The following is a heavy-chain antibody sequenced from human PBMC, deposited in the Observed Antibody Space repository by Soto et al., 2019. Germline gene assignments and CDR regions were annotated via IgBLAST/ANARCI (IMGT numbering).Heavy chain of an antibody. V-gene: IGHV3-23*01. D-gene: IGHD6-13*01. CDR1: GFTFSNHA. J-gene: IGHJ4*02. CDR2: ISTAVGAT. Sequence: PGGSLRLSCAVSGFTFSNHAMSWVRQAPGKGLEWVSAISTAVGATYYADSVKGRFTISRDDSNNTLFLQMNSLRAEDTAVYYCAKDRNAAARNFDYWGQGTLVTVSS. CDR3: AKDRNAAARNFDY.